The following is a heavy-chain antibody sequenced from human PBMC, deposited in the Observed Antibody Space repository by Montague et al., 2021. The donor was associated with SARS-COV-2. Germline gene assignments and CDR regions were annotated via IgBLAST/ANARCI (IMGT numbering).Heavy chain of an antibody. V-gene: IGHV6-1*01. CDR3: VRYSCWFYFDF. D-gene: IGHD6-19*01. CDR1: GDTVSSNGVA. Sequence: CAISGDTVSSNGVAWSWIRQSPPRGLAWLGRTYYRSKWYSDYAPSVRGRLTVNPDASKNEFSLELNYVTPEDTADYYCVRYSCWFYFDFWGQGTLVTVSS. J-gene: IGHJ4*02. CDR2: TYYRSKWYS.